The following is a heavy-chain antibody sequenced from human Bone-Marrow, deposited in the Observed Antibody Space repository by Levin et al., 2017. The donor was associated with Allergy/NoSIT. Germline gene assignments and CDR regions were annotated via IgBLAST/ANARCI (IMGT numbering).Heavy chain of an antibody. J-gene: IGHJ5*02. CDR3: AKSHLSSDLNCFDP. CDR1: GFTFNTYA. Sequence: RGESLKISCVASGFTFNTYAMSWVRQAPGKGLEWVSGISGNGVSTYYADSVKGRFTISRDNPKNTLYLQMNSLRAEDTAIYYCAKSHLSSDLNCFDPWGQGTLVAVSS. D-gene: IGHD2-15*01. CDR2: ISGNGVST. V-gene: IGHV3-23*01.